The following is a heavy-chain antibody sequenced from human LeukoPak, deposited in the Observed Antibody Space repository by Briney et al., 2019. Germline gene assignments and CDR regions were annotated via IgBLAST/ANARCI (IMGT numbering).Heavy chain of an antibody. CDR3: ARPDSSGYLYYFDY. CDR1: GFTFSTYT. J-gene: IGHJ4*02. CDR2: VSSSSSYI. D-gene: IGHD3-22*01. V-gene: IGHV3-21*01. Sequence: GGSLRLSCAASGFTFSTYTMNWVRQAPGKGLEWVSSVSSSSSYIYYADSVKGRFTISRDNAKNSLYLQMNSLRAEDTAVYYCARPDSSGYLYYFDYWGQGTLVTVSS.